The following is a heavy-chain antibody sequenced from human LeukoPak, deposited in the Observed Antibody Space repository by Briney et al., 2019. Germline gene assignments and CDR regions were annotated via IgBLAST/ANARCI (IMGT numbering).Heavy chain of an antibody. Sequence: EASVKVSCKAPGYTFTKYGIGWVRQAPGQGLEWMGWISTYNGDTYYAQKVQGRVTMTTDTSTTTGYMELRSLRSDDTAVYYCARTPNYGSGSLFFWFDSWGQGTLVTVSS. V-gene: IGHV1-18*01. CDR3: ARTPNYGSGSLFFWFDS. CDR1: GYTFTKYG. D-gene: IGHD3-10*01. J-gene: IGHJ5*01. CDR2: ISTYNGDT.